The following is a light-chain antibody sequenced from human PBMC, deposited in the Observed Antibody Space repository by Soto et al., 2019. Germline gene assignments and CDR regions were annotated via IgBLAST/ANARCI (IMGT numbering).Light chain of an antibody. CDR3: QQYNTWPPET. Sequence: EIVMTQSPATLSVSPGERATLSCRASQSVSSNLAWYQQKPGQAPRLLISGASTRATGIPARFSGSGSGTEFTLTISSLQSEDFAVYSCQQYNTWPPETFGQGTKVEIK. J-gene: IGKJ1*01. V-gene: IGKV3-15*01. CDR2: GAS. CDR1: QSVSSN.